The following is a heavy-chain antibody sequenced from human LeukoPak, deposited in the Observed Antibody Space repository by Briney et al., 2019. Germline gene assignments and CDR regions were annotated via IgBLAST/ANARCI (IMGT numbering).Heavy chain of an antibody. CDR3: AREKYCTITDCLHGRFYFDY. CDR2: ISSDGSSE. D-gene: IGHD2-2*01. V-gene: IGHV3-30*09. J-gene: IGHJ4*02. CDR1: GFPFSTYN. Sequence: GGSLRLSCAASGFPFSTYNMHWVRQAPGKGLEWVAVISSDGSSENYADSVEGRFAISRDNSRNTLYLQMNTLRIEDTAVYYCAREKYCTITDCLHGRFYFDYWGRGTLVTVPS.